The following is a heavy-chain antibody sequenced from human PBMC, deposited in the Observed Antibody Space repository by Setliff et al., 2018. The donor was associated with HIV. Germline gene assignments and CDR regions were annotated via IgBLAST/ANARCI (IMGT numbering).Heavy chain of an antibody. J-gene: IGHJ3*02. CDR3: ARGKGFGVVTHDALDI. D-gene: IGHD3-3*01. CDR1: GFIFSSYA. CDR2: ISYDGSKK. Sequence: GGSLRLSCAASGFIFSSYAMDWVRQAPGKGLEWVAVISYDGSKKYYADSVKGRFTISRDNAKNSLYLQINSLRAEDTAVYFCARGKGFGVVTHDALDIWGQGTMVTVS. V-gene: IGHV3-30*04.